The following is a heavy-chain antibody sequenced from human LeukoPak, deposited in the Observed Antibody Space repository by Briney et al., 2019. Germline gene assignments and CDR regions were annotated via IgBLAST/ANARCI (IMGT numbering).Heavy chain of an antibody. J-gene: IGHJ6*02. CDR1: GGSVSSGSYY. CDR2: IYNSVRT. CDR3: VRDLVATIDHYYYGMDV. D-gene: IGHD5-12*01. Sequence: PSETLSLTCIVSGGSVSSGSYYWSWIRQPPGKGLEWTGYIYNSVRTNYNPSLKSRVTISVDTSKNQLSLKLSSVTAADTAVYFCVRDLVATIDHYYYGMDVWGQGTTVTVSS. V-gene: IGHV4-61*01.